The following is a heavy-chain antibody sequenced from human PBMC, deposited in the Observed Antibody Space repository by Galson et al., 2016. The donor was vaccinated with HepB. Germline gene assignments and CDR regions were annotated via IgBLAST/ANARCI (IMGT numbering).Heavy chain of an antibody. V-gene: IGHV2-70*11. CDR2: IDWDDEK. J-gene: IGHJ2*01. CDR3: VRTRSWAYDSNGYYFAYFDL. CDR1: GFSLTTSGMC. Sequence: PALVKPTQTLTLTCTFSGFSLTTSGMCMSWIRQSPGKALEWLARIDWDDEKYYSTSLKTRLTISKDTSKKQVVLTMTNMDPVDTATYYCVRTRSWAYDSNGYYFAYFDLWGRGTLVTVSS. D-gene: IGHD3-22*01.